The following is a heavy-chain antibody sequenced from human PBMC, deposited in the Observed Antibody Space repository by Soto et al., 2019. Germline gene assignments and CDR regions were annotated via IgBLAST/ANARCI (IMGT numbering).Heavy chain of an antibody. V-gene: IGHV4-4*02. Sequence: QVQLQESGPGLVKPSGTLSLTCAVSGASISSNNWWSWVRQPPGKGLEWIGEIYHSGSTNYNPSLQGRDTIHVDTPKNHSALKLSSVTAADTAVYYCARDDAHDYSYGMDVWGQGTTVTASS. CDR3: ARDDAHDYSYGMDV. CDR1: GASISSNNW. CDR2: IYHSGST. J-gene: IGHJ6*02.